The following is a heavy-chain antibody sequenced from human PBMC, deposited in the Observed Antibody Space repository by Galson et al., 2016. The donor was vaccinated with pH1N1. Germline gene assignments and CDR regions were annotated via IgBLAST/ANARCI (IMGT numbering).Heavy chain of an antibody. CDR2: ISWNRGAI. J-gene: IGHJ3*02. V-gene: IGHV3-9*01. D-gene: IGHD3-22*01. CDR1: GFTFEDFA. Sequence: SLRLSCAASGFTFEDFALHWVRQGPGKGLEWVSGISWNRGAIDYAESVKGRFTISRDNAKNSLYLQMDSLRAEDTALYYCVKARAFYYDSRGNDYAFDIWGLGTMVTVSS. CDR3: VKARAFYYDSRGNDYAFDI.